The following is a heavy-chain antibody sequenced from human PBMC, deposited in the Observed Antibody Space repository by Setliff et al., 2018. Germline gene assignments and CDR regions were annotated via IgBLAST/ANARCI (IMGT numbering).Heavy chain of an antibody. CDR1: GGSISSGSYY. J-gene: IGHJ4*02. CDR2: MYYSGST. V-gene: IGHV4-39*01. Sequence: SETLSLTCSVSGGSISSGSYYWGWIRQSPGKGLEWIGSMYYSGSTYYNPSLKGRVTLSVDTTKNQFSLKLTSMTAADTAVYFCARHLLVQGTYHFDYWGQGPPVTESS. CDR3: ARHLLVQGTYHFDY. D-gene: IGHD3-10*01.